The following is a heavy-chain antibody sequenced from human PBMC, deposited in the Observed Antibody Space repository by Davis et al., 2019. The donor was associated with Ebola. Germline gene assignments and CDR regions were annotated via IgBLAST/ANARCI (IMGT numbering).Heavy chain of an antibody. V-gene: IGHV4-4*02. Sequence: MLSETLSLTCAVSGGSISSSNWWSWVRQPPGKGLEWIGEIYHSGSTNYNPSLKSRVTISVDKSKNQFFLKLSSVTAADTAVYYCARPGYGRNGMDVWGQGTTVTVSS. J-gene: IGHJ6*02. CDR2: IYHSGST. CDR1: GGSISSSNW. D-gene: IGHD5-12*01. CDR3: ARPGYGRNGMDV.